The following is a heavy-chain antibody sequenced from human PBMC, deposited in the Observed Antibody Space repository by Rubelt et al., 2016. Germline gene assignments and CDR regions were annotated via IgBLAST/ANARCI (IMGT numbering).Heavy chain of an antibody. CDR2: LYHGGST. V-gene: IGHV4-38-2*02. CDR1: GSSISSDYY. Sequence: QVQLQESGPGLVKPSETLSLTCSVSGSSISSDYYWGWIRQPPGKGLEGIGSLYHGGSTYYNPSLKSRVTISVDTSKNEFSLKLSSVTAADTAVYYCARDEGYSYGLDAFDIWGQGTMVTVSS. J-gene: IGHJ3*02. CDR3: ARDEGYSYGLDAFDI. D-gene: IGHD5-18*01.